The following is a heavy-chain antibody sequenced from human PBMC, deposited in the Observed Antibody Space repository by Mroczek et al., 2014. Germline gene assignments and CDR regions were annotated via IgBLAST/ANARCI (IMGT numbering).Heavy chain of an antibody. CDR3: ARHSSSWNFDY. D-gene: IGHD6-13*01. J-gene: IGHJ4*02. CDR1: GGSISSSSYY. CDR2: IYYSGST. Sequence: QVQLQESGPGLVKPSETLSLTCTVSGGSISSSSYYWGWIRQPPGKGLEWIGSIYYSGSTYYNPSLKSRVTISVDTSKNQFSLKLSSVTAADTAVYYCARHSSSWNFDYWGQGTLVTVSS. V-gene: IGHV4-39*01.